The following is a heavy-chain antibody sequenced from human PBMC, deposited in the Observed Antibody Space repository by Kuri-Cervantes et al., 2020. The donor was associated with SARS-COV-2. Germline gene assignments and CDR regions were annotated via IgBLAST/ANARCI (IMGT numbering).Heavy chain of an antibody. V-gene: IGHV1-2*02. D-gene: IGHD2-2*01. CDR1: RYTFGGYF. Sequence: ASVPVSCKSSRYTFGGYFIHCVRQAPGQGLEWMAWINPNNGDTRYAETFHGRVTVTRDTSISTVYLEMSRLRSDDTAVYYCARSRHCSSTSCYGGYYMDVWGKGTAVTVSS. CDR2: INPNNGDT. J-gene: IGHJ6*03. CDR3: ARSRHCSSTSCYGGYYMDV.